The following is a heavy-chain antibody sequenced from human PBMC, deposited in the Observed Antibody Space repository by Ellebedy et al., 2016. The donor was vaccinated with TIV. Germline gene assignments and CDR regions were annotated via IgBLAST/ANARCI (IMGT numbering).Heavy chain of an antibody. J-gene: IGHJ4*02. CDR2: IHTYNGNT. D-gene: IGHD1-1*01. V-gene: IGHV1-18*04. Sequence: AASVKVSCKASGHTFTSDGFGWVRQAPGQGLEWMGWIHTYNGNTNSAKSFQGRVTMTTDTSTNTAYLDLRSLRPDDTAVYYCARGITGPVDLGYWGQGTLVTVSS. CDR1: GHTFTSDG. CDR3: ARGITGPVDLGY.